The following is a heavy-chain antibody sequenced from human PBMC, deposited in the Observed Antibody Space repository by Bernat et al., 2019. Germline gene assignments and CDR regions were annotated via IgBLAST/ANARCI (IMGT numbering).Heavy chain of an antibody. V-gene: IGHV3-7*01. D-gene: IGHD6-13*01. CDR2: IKQDGSEK. J-gene: IGHJ6*03. CDR1: GFTFSSYW. Sequence: VQLVESGGGVVQPGGSLRLSCAASGFTFSSYWMSWVRQAPGKGLEWVANIKQDGSEKYYVDSVKGRFTISRDNAKNSLYLQMNSLRAEDTAVYYCARGPIAAAGTYYYYYMDVWGKGTTVTVSS. CDR3: ARGPIAAAGTYYYYYMDV.